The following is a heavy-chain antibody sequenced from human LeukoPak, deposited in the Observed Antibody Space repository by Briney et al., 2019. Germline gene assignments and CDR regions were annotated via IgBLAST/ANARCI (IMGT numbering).Heavy chain of an antibody. CDR2: IYHSGST. V-gene: IGHV4-38-2*02. CDR3: ARMGEGDWFDP. J-gene: IGHJ5*02. D-gene: IGHD1-26*01. CDR1: GYSISSGYY. Sequence: SETLSLTCTVSGYSISSGYYWGWIRQPPGKGLEWIGSIYHSGSTYYNPSLKSRVTISVDTSKNQFFLKLSSVTAADTAVYYCARMGEGDWFDPWGQGTLVTASS.